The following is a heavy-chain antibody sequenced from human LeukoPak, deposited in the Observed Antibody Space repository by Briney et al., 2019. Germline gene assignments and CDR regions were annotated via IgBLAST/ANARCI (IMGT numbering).Heavy chain of an antibody. D-gene: IGHD3-22*01. CDR2: IYSGGST. J-gene: IGHJ4*02. CDR1: GFTVSSNY. V-gene: IGHV3-53*01. Sequence: GGSLRLSCAASGFTVSSNYMSWVRQAPGKGLEWVSVIYSGGSTYYADSVKGRFTISRDNSKNTLYLQMNSVRAEDTAVYYCARYITRHYYDSSGYYHYFDYWGQGTLVTVSS. CDR3: ARYITRHYYDSSGYYHYFDY.